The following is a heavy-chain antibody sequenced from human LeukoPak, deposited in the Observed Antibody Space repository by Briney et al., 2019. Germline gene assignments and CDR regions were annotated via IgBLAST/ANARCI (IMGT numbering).Heavy chain of an antibody. Sequence: ASVKVSCEASVYTFTSYGISWVRQAPGQGLEWMGWISADNGNTNYAQKLQGRVTLTTETSTSTAYMELRSPRSDGTAVYYCARDGAVAGTSFDYWGQGSLVTVSS. D-gene: IGHD6-19*01. CDR3: ARDGAVAGTSFDY. V-gene: IGHV1-18*01. CDR1: VYTFTSYG. J-gene: IGHJ4*02. CDR2: ISADNGNT.